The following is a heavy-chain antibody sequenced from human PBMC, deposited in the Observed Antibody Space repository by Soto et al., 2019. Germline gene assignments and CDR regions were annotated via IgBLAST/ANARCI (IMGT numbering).Heavy chain of an antibody. V-gene: IGHV3-23*01. CDR2: ISGSGGST. Sequence: GGSLRLSCAASGFTFSSYAMSWVRQAPGKGLEWVSAISGSGGSTYYADSVKGRFTISRDNSKNTLYLQMNSLRAEDTAVYYCAKFREIEMATRKPTKGNYYFDYWGQGTLVTVSS. CDR1: GFTFSSYA. D-gene: IGHD5-12*01. J-gene: IGHJ4*02. CDR3: AKFREIEMATRKPTKGNYYFDY.